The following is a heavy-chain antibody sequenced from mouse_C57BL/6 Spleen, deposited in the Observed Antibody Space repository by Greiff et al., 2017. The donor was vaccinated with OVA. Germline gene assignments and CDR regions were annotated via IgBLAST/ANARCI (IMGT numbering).Heavy chain of an antibody. Sequence: EVQLQQSGPELVKPGASVKISCKASGYSFTGYYMNWVKQSPEKSLEWIGEINPSTGGTTYNQKFKAKATLTVDKSSSTAYMQLKSLTSEDSAVYYCARKGYGSPFDYWGKGTTLTVSS. D-gene: IGHD1-1*01. CDR3: ARKGYGSPFDY. J-gene: IGHJ2*01. CDR2: INPSTGGT. CDR1: GYSFTGYY. V-gene: IGHV1-42*01.